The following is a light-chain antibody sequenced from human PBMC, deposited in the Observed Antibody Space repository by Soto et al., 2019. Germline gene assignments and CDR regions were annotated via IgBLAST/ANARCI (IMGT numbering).Light chain of an antibody. Sequence: PGGRTTLYCMASQSVTTNLAWYQQKRGQAPRLLIYGASTRATGIPARFSGSGSGTEFTLTISSLQSEDFAVYYCQQYNNWPPITFGQGTRLEIK. CDR3: QQYNNWPPIT. CDR1: QSVTTN. V-gene: IGKV3-15*01. CDR2: GAS. J-gene: IGKJ5*01.